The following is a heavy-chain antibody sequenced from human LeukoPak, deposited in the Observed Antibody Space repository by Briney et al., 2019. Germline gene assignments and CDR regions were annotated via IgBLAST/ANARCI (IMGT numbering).Heavy chain of an antibody. CDR1: GGSFSGYY. D-gene: IGHD2-2*01. CDR2: INHSGST. V-gene: IGHV4-34*01. Sequence: SETLSLTCAVYGGSFSGYYWSWIRQPPGKGLEWIGEINHSGSTNYNPSLKSRVTISVDTSKNQFSLKLSSVTAADTVVYYCARVGCSSTSCYLHYWGQGTLVTVSS. J-gene: IGHJ4*02. CDR3: ARVGCSSTSCYLHY.